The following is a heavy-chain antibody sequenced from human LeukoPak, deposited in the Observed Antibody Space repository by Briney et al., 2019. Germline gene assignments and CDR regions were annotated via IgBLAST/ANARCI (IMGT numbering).Heavy chain of an antibody. J-gene: IGHJ4*02. Sequence: ASVKVSCKASGGTFSSYAISWVRQAPGQGLEWMGWINPNSGGTNYAQKFQGRVTMTRDTSISTAYMELSRLRSDDTAVYYCARDYYDSSGYYRPGVGYWGQGTLVTVSS. CDR2: INPNSGGT. V-gene: IGHV1-2*02. CDR3: ARDYYDSSGYYRPGVGY. CDR1: GGTFSSYA. D-gene: IGHD3-22*01.